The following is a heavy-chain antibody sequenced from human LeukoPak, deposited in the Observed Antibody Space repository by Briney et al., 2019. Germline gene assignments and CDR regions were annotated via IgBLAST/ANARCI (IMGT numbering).Heavy chain of an antibody. CDR1: GFTFSSYA. Sequence: GGSLRLSCAASGFTFSSYAMSWVRQAPGKGLEWVSGISASGGSTYYADSVRGRFTISRDNSKNTLYLQMNSLRAEDTAVYYCARGDDSSGYSAPIDYWGQGTLVTVSS. D-gene: IGHD3-22*01. CDR3: ARGDDSSGYSAPIDY. V-gene: IGHV3-23*01. J-gene: IGHJ4*02. CDR2: ISASGGST.